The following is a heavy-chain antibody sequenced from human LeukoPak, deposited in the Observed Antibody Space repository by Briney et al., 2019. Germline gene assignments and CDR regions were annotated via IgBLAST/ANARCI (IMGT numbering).Heavy chain of an antibody. Sequence: GGSLRLSCAASGFTFSSYSMNWVRQAPGKGLEWVSYISSSSTIYYADSVKGRFTISRDNAKNSLYLQMNSLRAEDTAVYYCARDSSEGYYYDSSGYRYFDYRGQGTLVTVSS. J-gene: IGHJ4*02. CDR1: GFTFSSYS. D-gene: IGHD3-22*01. CDR2: ISSSSTI. CDR3: ARDSSEGYYYDSSGYRYFDY. V-gene: IGHV3-48*04.